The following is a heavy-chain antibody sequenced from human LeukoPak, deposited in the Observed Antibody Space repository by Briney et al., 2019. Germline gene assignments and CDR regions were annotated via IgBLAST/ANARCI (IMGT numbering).Heavy chain of an antibody. Sequence: GGSLRLSCAASGFTFSDYYMSWIRQAPGKGLEWVSYISSSGSTIYYVDSVKGRFTISRDNAKNSLYLQMNSLRAEDTAVYYCARGSFDWLLYPHDYWGQGTLVTVSS. D-gene: IGHD3-9*01. J-gene: IGHJ4*02. V-gene: IGHV3-11*04. CDR3: ARGSFDWLLYPHDY. CDR1: GFTFSDYY. CDR2: ISSSGSTI.